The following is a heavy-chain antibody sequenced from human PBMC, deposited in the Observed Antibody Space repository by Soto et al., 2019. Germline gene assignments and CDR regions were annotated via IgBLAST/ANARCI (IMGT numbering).Heavy chain of an antibody. D-gene: IGHD3-10*01. Sequence: EVQLVESGGGLVQPGGSLKLSCEASGFTFSGSAMHWVRQASGKGLEWVGRIRSKANSYATAYAASVKGRFTISRDDSKNTAYLQKNSVNTEDTAVYYCTKLGTMGWCDPWGQGTLVTVSS. V-gene: IGHV3-73*01. CDR3: TKLGTMGWCDP. J-gene: IGHJ5*02. CDR1: GFTFSGSA. CDR2: IRSKANSYAT.